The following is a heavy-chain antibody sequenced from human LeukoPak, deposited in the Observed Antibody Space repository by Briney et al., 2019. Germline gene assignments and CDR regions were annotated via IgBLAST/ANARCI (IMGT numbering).Heavy chain of an antibody. CDR2: IYTSGST. CDR3: ARDTTYYYDSRYYYYYGMDV. CDR1: GGSFSGYY. J-gene: IGHJ6*02. V-gene: IGHV4-4*07. Sequence: SETLSLTCAVYGGSFSGYYWSWIRQPAGKGLEWIGRIYTSGSTNYNPSLKSRVTMSVDTSKNQFSLKLSSVTAADTAVYYCARDTTYYYDSRYYYYYGMDVWGQGTTVTVSS. D-gene: IGHD3-22*01.